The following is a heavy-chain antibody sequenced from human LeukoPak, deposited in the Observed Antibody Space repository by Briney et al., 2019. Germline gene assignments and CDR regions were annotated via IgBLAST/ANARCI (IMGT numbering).Heavy chain of an antibody. J-gene: IGHJ4*02. CDR1: GFTLSNYN. CDR3: ARDAVTGYSSGWYKPFPFDY. D-gene: IGHD6-19*01. CDR2: ISGSSSYL. V-gene: IGHV3-21*01. Sequence: GGSLRLSCAASGFTLSNYNMNWVRQAPRKGLEWVSSISGSSSYLFFADSVKGRFTISRDNTKNSLYLQMNSLRVDDTAVYYCARDAVTGYSSGWYKPFPFDYWGQGSLVTVSS.